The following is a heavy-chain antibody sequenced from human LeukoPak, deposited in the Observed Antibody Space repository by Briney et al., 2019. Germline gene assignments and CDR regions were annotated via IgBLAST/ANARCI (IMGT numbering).Heavy chain of an antibody. Sequence: ASVTVSFKCSGYTFTSYDINWVRQAPGQGLEWMGWMNPNRSNTGYAQKFQGRVTMTRNTSISTAYMELSSLRSEDTAVYYCARLARYSAMVIEDYWGQGTLVTVSS. CDR3: ARLARYSAMVIEDY. V-gene: IGHV1-8*01. CDR1: GYTFTSYD. CDR2: MNPNRSNT. J-gene: IGHJ4*02. D-gene: IGHD5-18*01.